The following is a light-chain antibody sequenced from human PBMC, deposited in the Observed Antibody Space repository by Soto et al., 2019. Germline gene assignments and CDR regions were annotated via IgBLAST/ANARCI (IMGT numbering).Light chain of an antibody. CDR3: QQYKTWT. CDR1: QSISSS. CDR2: DAS. J-gene: IGKJ1*01. Sequence: DIQMTQSPSTLSASVGDRVTITCLASQSISSSLSWYQQKPGKAPKLLIYDASSLESGVPTSFSGSGSGTEFTLTISSLQPDDFATYYCQQYKTWTFGQGTKVDIK. V-gene: IGKV1-5*01.